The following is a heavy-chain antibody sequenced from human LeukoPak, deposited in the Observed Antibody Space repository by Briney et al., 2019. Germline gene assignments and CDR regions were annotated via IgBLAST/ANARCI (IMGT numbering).Heavy chain of an antibody. J-gene: IGHJ6*02. CDR2: ISGSGGST. V-gene: IGHV3-23*01. CDR3: AKGGSSGIYYYGMDV. D-gene: IGHD3-22*01. CDR1: GFTFSSYA. Sequence: GSLRLSCAASGFTFSSYAMSWVRQAPGKGLEWVSAISGSGGSTYYADSVKGRFTISRDNSKNTLYLQMNSLRAEGTAVYYCAKGGSSGIYYYGMDVWGQGTTVTVSS.